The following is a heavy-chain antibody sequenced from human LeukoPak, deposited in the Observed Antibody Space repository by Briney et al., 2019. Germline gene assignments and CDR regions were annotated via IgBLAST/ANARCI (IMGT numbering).Heavy chain of an antibody. J-gene: IGHJ4*02. CDR3: ASLTSGSYSRRPNDY. Sequence: PSETLSLTCTVSGYSISSGYYWGWIRQPPGKGLEWIGEINHSGSTNYNPSLKSRVTISVDTSKNQFSLKLSSVTAADTAVYYCASLTSGSYSRRPNDYWGQGTLVTVSS. V-gene: IGHV4-38-2*02. D-gene: IGHD3-10*01. CDR2: INHSGST. CDR1: GYSISSGYY.